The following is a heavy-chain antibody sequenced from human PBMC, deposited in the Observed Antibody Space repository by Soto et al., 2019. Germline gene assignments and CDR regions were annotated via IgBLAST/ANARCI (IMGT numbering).Heavy chain of an antibody. Sequence: LRPSCAASRFTFSSYAMSWVRQAPGKGLEWVSAISGSGGRAYSADSVKGRFTISRDNSKNTLYVQMNSLRAEDTAVYYCAKDPSSGWYAEYFQHWGQGTLVTVS. V-gene: IGHV3-23*01. D-gene: IGHD6-19*01. CDR2: ISGSGGRA. CDR3: AKDPSSGWYAEYFQH. J-gene: IGHJ1*01. CDR1: RFTFSSYA.